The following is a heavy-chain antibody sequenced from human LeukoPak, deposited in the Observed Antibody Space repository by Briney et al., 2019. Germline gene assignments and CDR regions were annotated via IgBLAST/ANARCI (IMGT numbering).Heavy chain of an antibody. D-gene: IGHD2-2*01. CDR3: AKAGTYCSSTSCSFDY. V-gene: IGHV3-30*02. CDR2: IRYDGSNK. CDR1: GFTFSRYG. J-gene: IGHJ4*02. Sequence: PGGSLRLSRVASGFTFSRYGMHWVRQAPGKGLEWVAFIRYDGSNKYYADSVKGRFTISRDNSNNTLYLQMNSLRAEDTAVYYCAKAGTYCSSTSCSFDYWGQGTLVTVSS.